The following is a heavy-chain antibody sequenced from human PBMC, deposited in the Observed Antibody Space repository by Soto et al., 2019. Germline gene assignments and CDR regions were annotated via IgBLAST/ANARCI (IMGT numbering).Heavy chain of an antibody. V-gene: IGHV1-18*01. Sequence: ASVKVSCKASGYTFTSYGISWVRQAPGQGLEWMGWISAYNGNTNYAQKLQGRVTMTTDTSTSTAYMELRSLRPDDTAVDYWARQDDKYSSCWRQHPFGYWGQGTLGT. CDR3: ARQDDKYSSCWRQHPFGY. CDR1: GYTFTSYG. J-gene: IGHJ4*02. D-gene: IGHD6-13*01. CDR2: ISAYNGNT.